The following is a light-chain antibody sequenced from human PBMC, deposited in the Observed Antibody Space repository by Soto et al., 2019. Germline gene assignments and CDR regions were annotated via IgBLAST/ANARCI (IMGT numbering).Light chain of an antibody. J-gene: IGKJ2*01. Sequence: DIQMTQSPSTLSASVGDRVTITCRASQGISSWLAWYQQRPGKAPKLLIYKASTLESGVPSRFSGRGSGTEFTLTISSLHPDDFAIYYCQQYKSHSGYTFGQGTKLEI. V-gene: IGKV1-5*03. CDR3: QQYKSHSGYT. CDR1: QGISSW. CDR2: KAS.